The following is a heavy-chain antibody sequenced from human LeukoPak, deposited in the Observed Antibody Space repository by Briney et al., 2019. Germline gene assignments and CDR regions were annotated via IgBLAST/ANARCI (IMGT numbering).Heavy chain of an antibody. CDR3: ARSAYSGYQVDY. J-gene: IGHJ4*02. CDR1: GYGFTNYW. D-gene: IGHD5-12*01. V-gene: IGHV5-51*01. CDR2: IYVGDSDT. Sequence: GESLKISCKGSGYGFTNYWIAWVRQMPGKGLEWMGIIYVGDSDTRYSPSFQGQVTISGDKSITTVYLQWSSLQASDTALYYCARSAYSGYQVDYWGQGTLVTVSS.